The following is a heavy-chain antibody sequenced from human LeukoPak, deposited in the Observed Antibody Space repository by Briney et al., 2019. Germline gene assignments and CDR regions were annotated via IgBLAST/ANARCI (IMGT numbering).Heavy chain of an antibody. V-gene: IGHV4-59*02. CDR3: ARAPLDFWSGYTPYNWFDP. CDR2: IYYSGST. CDR1: GGSVSSHY. Sequence: SETLSLTCTVSGGSVSSHYWSWIRQPPGKGLEWIGYIYYSGSTNYNPSLKSRVTISVDTSKNQFSLKLSSVTAADTAVYYCARAPLDFWSGYTPYNWFDPWGQGTLVTVSS. J-gene: IGHJ5*02. D-gene: IGHD3-3*01.